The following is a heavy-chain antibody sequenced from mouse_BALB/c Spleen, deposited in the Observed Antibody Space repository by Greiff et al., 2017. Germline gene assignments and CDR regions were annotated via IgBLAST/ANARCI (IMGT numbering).Heavy chain of an antibody. CDR3: AIGIYYDYDWFAY. CDR1: GYSFTGYY. V-gene: IGHV1-26*01. D-gene: IGHD2-4*01. CDR2: INPYNGAT. Sequence: VQLQQSGPELVKPGASVKISCKASGYSFTGYYMHWVKQSHVKSLEWIGRINPYNGATSYNQNFKDKASLTVDKSSSTAYMELHSLTSEDSAVYYCAIGIYYDYDWFAYWGQGTLVTVSA. J-gene: IGHJ3*01.